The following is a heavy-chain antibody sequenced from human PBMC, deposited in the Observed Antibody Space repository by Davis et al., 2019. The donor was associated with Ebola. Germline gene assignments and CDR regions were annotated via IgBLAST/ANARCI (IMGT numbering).Heavy chain of an antibody. V-gene: IGHV3-13*01. Sequence: PGGSLRLSFAASGSTFSSYDMHWVRQATGKRLEWVSAIGTAGDTYYPGSVKGRFTISRANAKSSLYLQMNSLRAEDTAVYYCTRAAFGSYYFDYWGQGTLVTVSS. J-gene: IGHJ4*02. D-gene: IGHD3-3*01. CDR1: GSTFSSYD. CDR3: TRAAFGSYYFDY. CDR2: IGTAGDT.